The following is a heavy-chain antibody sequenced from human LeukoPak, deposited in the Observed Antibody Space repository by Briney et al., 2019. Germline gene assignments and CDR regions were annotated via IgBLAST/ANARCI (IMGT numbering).Heavy chain of an antibody. CDR3: ASPSSSSSSYDY. CDR2: INDSGDT. D-gene: IGHD6-6*01. J-gene: IGHJ4*02. CDR1: GGSISSSSYY. V-gene: IGHV4-39*01. Sequence: SETLSLTCSVSGGSISSSSYYWGWIRQPPGKGLEWIGSINDSGDTYHNPSLKSRVTISVDTSKNQFSLKLSFVTAADTAVYYCASPSSSSSSYDYWGQGTPVTVSS.